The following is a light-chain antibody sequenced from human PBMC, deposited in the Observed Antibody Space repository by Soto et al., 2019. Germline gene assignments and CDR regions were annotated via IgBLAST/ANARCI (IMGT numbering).Light chain of an antibody. CDR1: QSVNTN. Sequence: EIVMTQSPASLSMSPGERVTLSCRASQSVNTNLAWYQHKPGQAPRLLIYGASTRATGIPARFSGTGSGTEFTLTISSLQSEDFVVYYCQQYNNWTWTFGQGTKVDI. CDR3: QQYNNWTWT. V-gene: IGKV3-15*01. CDR2: GAS. J-gene: IGKJ1*01.